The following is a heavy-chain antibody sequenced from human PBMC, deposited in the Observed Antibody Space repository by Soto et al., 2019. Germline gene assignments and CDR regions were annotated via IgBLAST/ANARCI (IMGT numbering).Heavy chain of an antibody. J-gene: IGHJ6*02. CDR3: ARSGTMVERPSFLYYYYYGMDV. CDR2: IIPIFGTA. D-gene: IGHD3-10*01. CDR1: GGTFSSYA. V-gene: IGHV1-69*13. Sequence: SVKVSCKASGGTFSSYAISWVRQAPGQGLEWMGGIIPIFGTANYAQKKQSRVTITADESTSTAYMELSSLCSEDTVVYYCARSGTMVERPSFLYYYYYGMDVWGQGTTVTVSS.